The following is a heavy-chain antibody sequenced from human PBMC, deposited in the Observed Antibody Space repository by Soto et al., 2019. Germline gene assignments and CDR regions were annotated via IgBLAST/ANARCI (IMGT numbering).Heavy chain of an antibody. CDR2: ISGSGGST. D-gene: IGHD1-26*01. V-gene: IGHV3-23*01. CDR3: ARRGSGSYYDY. CDR1: GFTFSSYA. Sequence: EVQLLESGGGLVQPGGSLRLSCAASGFTFSSYAMNWVRQAPGKGLEWVSVISGSGGSTYYADSVKGRFTISRDNSKNTLYLQMNSPRAEDTAVYYCARRGSGSYYDYWGQGTLVTVSS. J-gene: IGHJ4*02.